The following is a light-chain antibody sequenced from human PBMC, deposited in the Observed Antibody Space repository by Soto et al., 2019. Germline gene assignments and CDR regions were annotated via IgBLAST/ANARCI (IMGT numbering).Light chain of an antibody. CDR3: QSYDSSLSASVV. CDR1: SSNIGAGYD. CDR2: GNS. V-gene: IGLV1-40*01. Sequence: QAVVTQPPSVSGAPGQRVTISCTGSSSNIGAGYDVHWYQQLPGTAPKLLIYGNSNRPSGVPDRFSGSKSGTSASLAITGLQVEDEADYYCQSYDSSLSASVVCGGGTKLTVL. J-gene: IGLJ2*01.